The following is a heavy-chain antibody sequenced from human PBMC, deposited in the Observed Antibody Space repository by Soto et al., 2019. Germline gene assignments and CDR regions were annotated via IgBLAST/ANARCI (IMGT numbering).Heavy chain of an antibody. CDR2: IYYSGST. V-gene: IGHV4-61*01. CDR1: GGSVSSGSYY. D-gene: IGHD4-17*01. CDR3: ARAAYGDYCDY. J-gene: IGHJ4*02. Sequence: PSETLSLTCTVSGGSVSSGSYYWSWIRQPPGKGLEWIGYIYYSGSTNYNPSLKSRVTISVDTSKNQFSLKLSSVTAADTAVYYCARAAYGDYCDYWGQGTLVTVSS.